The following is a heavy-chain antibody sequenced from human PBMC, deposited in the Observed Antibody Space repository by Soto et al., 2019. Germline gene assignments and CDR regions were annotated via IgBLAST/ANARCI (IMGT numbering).Heavy chain of an antibody. CDR1: GASIAGGSYY. CDR3: VRDQYSGYDFAL. CDR2: IPSRGRP. D-gene: IGHD5-12*01. Sequence: PSETLSLTCSVSGASIAGGSYYWCWVRQPPGKGLEWIGYIPSRGRPFYNPSLTSRGTISADSSKNQLSLQLTSVTAADTAVYYCVRDQYSGYDFALWGQGNLVTVS. V-gene: IGHV4-30-4*01. J-gene: IGHJ5*02.